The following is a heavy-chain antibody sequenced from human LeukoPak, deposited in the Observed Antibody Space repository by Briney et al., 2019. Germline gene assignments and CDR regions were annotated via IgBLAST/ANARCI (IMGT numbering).Heavy chain of an antibody. CDR2: ISFDGSKK. D-gene: IGHD1-7*01. V-gene: IGHV3-30*04. CDR1: TITFSNHS. J-gene: IGHJ3*02. Sequence: PGGSLRLSCAASTITFSNHSMHWVRQAPGKGLEWVAVISFDGSKKYYADSVKGRLTISRDNSKNTLYVQMNSLRAEDTAVYYCARARDSNSWNSDAFDIWGQGTMVSVSS. CDR3: ARARDSNSWNSDAFDI.